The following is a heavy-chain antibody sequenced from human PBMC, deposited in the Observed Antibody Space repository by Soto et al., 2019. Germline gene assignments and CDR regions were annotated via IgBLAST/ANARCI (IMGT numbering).Heavy chain of an antibody. D-gene: IGHD4-17*01. Sequence: GESLKISCAASGFTFSSYAMSWVRQAPGKGLEWVSAISGSGGSTYYADSVKGRFTISRDNSKNTLYLQMNSLRAEDTAVYYCAKMEDYGNYSTIYYFDYWGQGTLVTVSS. CDR2: ISGSGGST. CDR1: GFTFSSYA. CDR3: AKMEDYGNYSTIYYFDY. V-gene: IGHV3-23*01. J-gene: IGHJ4*02.